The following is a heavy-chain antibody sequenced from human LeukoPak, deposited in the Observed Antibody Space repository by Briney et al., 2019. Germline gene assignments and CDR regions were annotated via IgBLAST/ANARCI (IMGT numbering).Heavy chain of an antibody. V-gene: IGHV4-61*02. CDR3: ARTAGYGLEPVEY. J-gene: IGHJ4*02. CDR1: GGSISSGSYY. Sequence: PSETLSLTCTVSGGSISSGSYYWSWIRQPAGKGLEWIGRIYMRGSTNYNPSLKSRVTISVDTSKNQFSLRLSSVTAADTAVYYCARTAGYGLEPVEYWGQGTPVTVSS. CDR2: IYMRGST. D-gene: IGHD1-1*01.